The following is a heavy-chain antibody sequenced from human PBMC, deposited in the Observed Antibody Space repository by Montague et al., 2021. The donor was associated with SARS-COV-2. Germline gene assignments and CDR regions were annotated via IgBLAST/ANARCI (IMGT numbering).Heavy chain of an antibody. CDR3: ASARVAGNTFFGLDTAVDFSKNQFSLKLSSVTAADTAVYYCAREPVKRITSFGVVTSFDY. V-gene: IGHV4-59*01. J-gene: IGHJ4*02. CDR1: GGSISSYN. CDR2: SYFSVSA. D-gene: IGHD3-3*01. Sequence: SETLSLTCTVSGGSISSYNWFWIRQPPGKGLEWVGNSYFSVSANXNPSPNRQVPVTVDTAKYQIHLNLSSATATDTAVYDCASARVAGNTFFGLDTAVDFSKNQFSLKLSSVTAADTAVYYCAREPVKRITSFGVVTSFDYWGQGTLVSVSS.